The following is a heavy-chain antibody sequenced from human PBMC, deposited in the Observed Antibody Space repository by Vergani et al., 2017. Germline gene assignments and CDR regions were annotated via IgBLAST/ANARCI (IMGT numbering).Heavy chain of an antibody. CDR1: GFTFSSYG. D-gene: IGHD3-16*01. J-gene: IGHJ4*02. V-gene: IGHV4-34*01. CDR2: INHSGST. CDR3: ARGEGGY. Sequence: QVQLVESGGGVVQPGRSLRLSCAASGFTFSSYGMHWVRQPPGKGLEWIGEINHSGSTNYNPSLKSRVTISVDTSKNQFSLKLSSVTAADTAVYYCARGEGGYWGQGTLVTVSS.